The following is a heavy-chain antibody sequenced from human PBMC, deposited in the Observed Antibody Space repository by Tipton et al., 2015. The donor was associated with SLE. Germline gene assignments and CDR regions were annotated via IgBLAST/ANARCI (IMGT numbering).Heavy chain of an antibody. D-gene: IGHD5-24*01. CDR2: ISWNGGRT. V-gene: IGHV3-43D*03. CDR1: GFTFDDYA. J-gene: IGHJ6*02. Sequence: GSLRLSCAASGFTFDDYAMHWVRQVPGKGLEWVSLISWNGGRTYYANSVKGRFTISRDNSKNSLFLQMNSLRAEDSALYYCARDHLSDGLDDYYAMDVWGQGTTVTVSS. CDR3: ARDHLSDGLDDYYAMDV.